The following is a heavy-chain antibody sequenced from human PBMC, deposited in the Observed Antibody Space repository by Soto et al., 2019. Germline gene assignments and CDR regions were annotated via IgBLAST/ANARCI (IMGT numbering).Heavy chain of an antibody. CDR1: GYTFTSYG. J-gene: IGHJ4*02. D-gene: IGHD4-17*01. CDR2: ISAYNGNT. CDR3: ARTSWMTTVAYYFDY. V-gene: IGHV1-18*01. Sequence: EASVKVSCKASGYTFTSYGISWVRQAPGQGLEWMGWISAYNGNTNYAQKLQGRVTMTTDTSTSTAYMELRSLRSDDTAVYYCARTSWMTTVAYYFDYWGQGTLVTVSS.